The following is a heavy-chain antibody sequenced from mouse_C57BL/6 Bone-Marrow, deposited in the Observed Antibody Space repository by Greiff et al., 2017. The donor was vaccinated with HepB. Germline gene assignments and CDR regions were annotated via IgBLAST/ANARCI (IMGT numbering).Heavy chain of an antibody. V-gene: IGHV1-74*01. Sequence: VQLQQSGAELVKPGASVKVSCKASGYTFTSYWMHWVKQRPGQGLEWIGRIHPSDSDTNYNQKFKGKATLTVDKSSSTAYMQLSSLTSEDSAVYYWAAITKVVERWSACWGEVTLATVSA. CDR2: IHPSDSDT. CDR1: GYTFTSYW. CDR3: AAITKVVERWSAC. J-gene: IGHJ3*01. D-gene: IGHD1-1*01.